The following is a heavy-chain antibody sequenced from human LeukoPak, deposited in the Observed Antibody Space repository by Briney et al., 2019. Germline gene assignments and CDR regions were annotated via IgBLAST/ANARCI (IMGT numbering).Heavy chain of an antibody. J-gene: IGHJ4*02. Sequence: SETLSLTCTVSGGSISSSSYYWGWIRQPPGKGLEWIGSIYYSGSTYYNPSLKSRVTISVDTSKNQFSLKLSSVTAADTAVYYCARHRGDYYGSGSYFVYWGQGTLVTVSS. CDR1: GGSISSSSYY. V-gene: IGHV4-39*01. CDR3: ARHRGDYYGSGSYFVY. D-gene: IGHD3-10*01. CDR2: IYYSGST.